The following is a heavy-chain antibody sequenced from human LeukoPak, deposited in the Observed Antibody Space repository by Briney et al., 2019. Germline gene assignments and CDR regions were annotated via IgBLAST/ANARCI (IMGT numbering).Heavy chain of an antibody. CDR1: GFTFSSYG. Sequence: GGSLRLSCAASGFTFSSYGMSWVRQAPGKGLEWVSAISGSGGSTYYADSVKGRFTISRDNSKNTLYLQMNSLRAEDTAVYYCAKIVVPAARTYYYYYYMDVWGKGTTVTISS. J-gene: IGHJ6*03. CDR2: ISGSGGST. CDR3: AKIVVPAARTYYYYYYMDV. V-gene: IGHV3-23*01. D-gene: IGHD2-2*01.